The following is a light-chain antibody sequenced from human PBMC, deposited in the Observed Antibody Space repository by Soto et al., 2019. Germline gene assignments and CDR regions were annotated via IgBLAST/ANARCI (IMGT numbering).Light chain of an antibody. Sequence: PGERAILSCRASQSVSSSFLAWYQQKPGRTPRLIIYDASSRATGIPDRFSGSGSGTDFTLTIDRLEPEDFAVYYCQHYGRSPGLFTFGPGTKVDIK. J-gene: IGKJ3*01. CDR3: QHYGRSPGLFT. CDR1: QSVSSSF. V-gene: IGKV3-20*01. CDR2: DAS.